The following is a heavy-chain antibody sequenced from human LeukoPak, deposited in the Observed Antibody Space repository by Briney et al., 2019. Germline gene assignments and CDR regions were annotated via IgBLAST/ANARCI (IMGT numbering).Heavy chain of an antibody. J-gene: IGHJ4*02. V-gene: IGHV1-2*06. CDR3: ARGEMATIDDY. CDR1: GYTFTGYY. CDR2: INPNSGGT. D-gene: IGHD5-24*01. Sequence: ASVNVSCKASGYTFTGYYMHWVGQAPGQRLEGMGRINPNSGGTNYAPKLQGRVTMTRDTSTSPAYMELSRLRSDDTAVYYCARGEMATIDDYWGQGTLVTVSS.